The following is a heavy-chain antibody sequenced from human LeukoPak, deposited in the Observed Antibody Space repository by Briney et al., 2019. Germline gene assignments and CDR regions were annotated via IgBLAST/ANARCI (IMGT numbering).Heavy chain of an antibody. CDR2: ISSSSSYT. CDR3: ARGSGYCSSTSCSLFDY. D-gene: IGHD2-2*01. Sequence: PGGSLRLSCAASGFTFSDYYMSWIRQAPGKGLEWVSYISSSSSYTNYADSVKGRFTISRDNAKNSLYPQMNSLRAEDTAVYYCARGSGYCSSTSCSLFDYWGQGTLVTVSS. CDR1: GFTFSDYY. V-gene: IGHV3-11*05. J-gene: IGHJ4*02.